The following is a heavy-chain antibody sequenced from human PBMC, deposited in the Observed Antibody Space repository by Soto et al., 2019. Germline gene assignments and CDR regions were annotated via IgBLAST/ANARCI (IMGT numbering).Heavy chain of an antibody. V-gene: IGHV1-69*13. D-gene: IGHD3-9*01. Sequence: SVKVSCTASGGTFSSYAISWVRQPPGQGLEWMGGIIPIFGTANYAQKLQGRVTITADESTSTAYMELNSRGSEDTAIYYCASDPVTVTGSFLGCWGQGTLVTVSS. CDR2: IIPIFGTA. CDR1: GGTFSSYA. CDR3: ASDPVTVTGSFLGC. J-gene: IGHJ4*02.